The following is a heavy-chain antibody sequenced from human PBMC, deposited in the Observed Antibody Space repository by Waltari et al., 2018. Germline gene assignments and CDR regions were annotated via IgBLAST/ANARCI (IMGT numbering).Heavy chain of an antibody. CDR1: GGSISSYY. CDR2: IYYSGST. V-gene: IGHV4-59*01. Sequence: QVQLQESGPGLVKPSETLSLTCPVSGGSISSYYWSGIRQPPGKGLEWIGYIYYSGSTNYNPSLKSRVTISVDTSKNQFSLKLSSVTAADTAVYYCARETYDFWGGYYYMDVWGKGTTVTVSS. J-gene: IGHJ6*03. CDR3: ARETYDFWGGYYYMDV. D-gene: IGHD3-3*01.